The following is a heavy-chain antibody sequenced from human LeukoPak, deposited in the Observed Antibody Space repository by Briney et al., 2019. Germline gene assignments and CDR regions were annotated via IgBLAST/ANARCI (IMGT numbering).Heavy chain of an antibody. D-gene: IGHD4-17*01. CDR2: IKQDGSEK. Sequence: PGGSLRLSCAASGFTFSSYWMSWVRQAPGKGLEWVANIKQDGSEKYYVDSVKGRFTISREKVKNSLYLQMNSLRAEDTAVYYCARNRNDYGDYVFDYWGQGTLVTVSS. J-gene: IGHJ4*02. V-gene: IGHV3-7*01. CDR1: GFTFSSYW. CDR3: ARNRNDYGDYVFDY.